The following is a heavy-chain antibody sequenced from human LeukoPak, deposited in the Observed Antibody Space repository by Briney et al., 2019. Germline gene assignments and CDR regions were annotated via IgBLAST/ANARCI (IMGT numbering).Heavy chain of an antibody. V-gene: IGHV3-23*01. J-gene: IGHJ4*02. CDR1: GFTFSDYP. CDR3: AKVGYSYGYQPNFDY. Sequence: GGSLRLSCAASGFTFSDYPMSWVRQAPGKGLEWVSLISGSGASTYYADSVKGRFTISRDNSKNTLYLQMNSLRAEDTAVYYCAKVGYSYGYQPNFDYWGQGTLVTVSS. D-gene: IGHD5-18*01. CDR2: ISGSGAST.